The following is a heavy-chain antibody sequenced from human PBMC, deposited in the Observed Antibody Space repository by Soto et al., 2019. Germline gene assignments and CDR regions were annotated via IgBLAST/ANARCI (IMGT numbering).Heavy chain of an antibody. Sequence: EVQLVESGGGLVKPGGSLRLSCAVSGFTFSKVWMNWVRQAPGKGLEWVARTKSKTDGGTTDYAAAVKGRFTITRDDSKDTLYLQMNSLKTEDTAVYFCTTGRDDLLYWGQGTLVTVSS. CDR2: TKSKTDGGTT. D-gene: IGHD1-1*01. CDR3: TTGRDDLLY. V-gene: IGHV3-15*07. CDR1: GFTFSKVW. J-gene: IGHJ4*02.